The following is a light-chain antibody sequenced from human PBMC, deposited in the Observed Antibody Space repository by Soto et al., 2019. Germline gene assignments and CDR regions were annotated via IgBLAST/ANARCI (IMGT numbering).Light chain of an antibody. Sequence: EIVMTQSPATLPVSPGETATLSCRASQSVSYNLTWYQQKPGQGPRLLIYDAFTRATGIPARFSGSGSGTEFPLTISSLQSEDFAVYYCQQYKNWPPLTFGGGTKVEIK. CDR1: QSVSYN. V-gene: IGKV3-15*01. CDR3: QQYKNWPPLT. CDR2: DAF. J-gene: IGKJ4*01.